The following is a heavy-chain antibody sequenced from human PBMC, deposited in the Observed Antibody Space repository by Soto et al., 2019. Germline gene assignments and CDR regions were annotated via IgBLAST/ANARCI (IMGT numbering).Heavy chain of an antibody. CDR2: AGPSGSST. CDR1: GFTFGSYA. CDR3: ARTYYYDSTGYYRTFDY. J-gene: IGHJ4*02. D-gene: IGHD3-22*01. Sequence: GGSLRLSCAASGFTFGSYAMSWVRLAPGKGLEWVSVAGPSGSSTFYADSVRGRFTISRDNVENTLYLQMNSLRIADTALYFCARTYYYDSTGYYRTFDYWGQGTLVTVSS. V-gene: IGHV3-23*01.